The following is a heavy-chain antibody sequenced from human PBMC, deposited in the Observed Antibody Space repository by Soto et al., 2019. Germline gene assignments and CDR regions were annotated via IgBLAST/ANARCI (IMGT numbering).Heavy chain of an antibody. V-gene: IGHV3-53*04. CDR2: IYSGAST. J-gene: IGHJ3*02. CDR3: ARGSSGYGYDAFDI. CDR1: GFTVSNNY. Sequence: GGSLRLSCAASGFTVSNNYMTWVRQAPGKGLEWVSVIYSGASTYYADSVKGRFTISRHSSNNTLYLQMDSLRVEDTAVYYCARGSSGYGYDAFDIWGQGTMVTVSS. D-gene: IGHD5-12*01.